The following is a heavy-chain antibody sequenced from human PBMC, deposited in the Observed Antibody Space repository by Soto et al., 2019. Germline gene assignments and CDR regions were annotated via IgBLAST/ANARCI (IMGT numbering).Heavy chain of an antibody. CDR2: IIPIFSTA. D-gene: IGHD6-19*01. CDR3: ARVGSSGRYYFDY. J-gene: IGHJ4*02. CDR1: GGTFSSYA. Sequence: SVKVSCKASGGTFSSYAISWVRQAPGQGLEWMGGIIPIFSTANYAQKFQGRVTITADESTSTAYMELSSLRSEDTAVYYCARVGSSGRYYFDYWGQGTLVTVSS. V-gene: IGHV1-69*13.